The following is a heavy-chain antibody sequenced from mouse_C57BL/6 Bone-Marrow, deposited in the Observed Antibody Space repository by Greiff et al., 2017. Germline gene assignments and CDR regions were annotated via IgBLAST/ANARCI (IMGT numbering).Heavy chain of an antibody. CDR1: GFTFSSYT. CDR2: ISGGGGNT. D-gene: IGHD2-4*01. J-gene: IGHJ4*01. CDR3: ARRSYDYDDAMDY. Sequence: EVMLVESGGGLVKPGGSLKLSCAASGFTFSSYTMSWVRQTPEKRLEWVATISGGGGNTYYPDSVKGRLTISRDNAKNTLYLQMSSLRSEDTALYYCARRSYDYDDAMDYWGQGTSVTVSS. V-gene: IGHV5-9*01.